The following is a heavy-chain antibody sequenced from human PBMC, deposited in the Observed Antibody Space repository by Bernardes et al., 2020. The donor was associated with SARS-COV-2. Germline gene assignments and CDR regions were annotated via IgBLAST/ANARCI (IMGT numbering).Heavy chain of an antibody. CDR1: GFSYNNYW. V-gene: IGHV5-10-1*01. Sequence: GGALVISCKGSGFSYNNYWISWVRQMPGKGLEGKGRIDHSYSYTNYSPSFKGHVTISTDNSMNTAYLQWHSLKASDTAMYYWARHPCGGDCYNSDFWGQGTLVTVSS. CDR2: IDHSYSYT. J-gene: IGHJ4*02. D-gene: IGHD2-21*02. CDR3: ARHPCGGDCYNSDF.